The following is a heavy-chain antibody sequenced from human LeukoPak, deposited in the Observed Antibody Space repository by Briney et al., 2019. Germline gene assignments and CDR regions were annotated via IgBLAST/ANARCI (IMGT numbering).Heavy chain of an antibody. CDR1: GGSFSGYY. D-gene: IGHD3-9*01. CDR2: INHSGST. J-gene: IGHJ4*02. CDR3: ARGNQVHNVLRYFDWLFRLDY. V-gene: IGHV4-34*01. Sequence: PSETLSLTCAVYGGSFSGYYWSWIRQPPGKGLEWIGEINHSGSTNYNPSLKSRVTISVDTSKNQFSLKLSSVTAADTAVYYCARGNQVHNVLRYFDWLFRLDYWGQGTLVTVSS.